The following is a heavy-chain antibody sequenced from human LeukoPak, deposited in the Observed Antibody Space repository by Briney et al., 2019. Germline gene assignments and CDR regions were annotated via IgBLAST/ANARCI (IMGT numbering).Heavy chain of an antibody. V-gene: IGHV3-64*01. D-gene: IGHD5-24*01. Sequence: GGSLRLSCAASGFAFGKYSIHWVRQAPGKGLEYVSGISRDGGTADYANSVKGRFTISRDNSKNTLYLQMGSLRAEDMAVYYCAREDRDRDAFDIWGQGTMVTVSS. J-gene: IGHJ3*02. CDR2: ISRDGGTA. CDR1: GFAFGKYS. CDR3: AREDRDRDAFDI.